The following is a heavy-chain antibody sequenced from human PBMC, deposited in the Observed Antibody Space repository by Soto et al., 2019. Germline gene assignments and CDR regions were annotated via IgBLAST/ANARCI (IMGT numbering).Heavy chain of an antibody. J-gene: IGHJ4*02. CDR2: ISYDGINK. V-gene: IGHV3-30*03. D-gene: IGHD2-2*01. Sequence: QVQLVESGGGVVQPGRSLRLSCAASGFTFSSYGMHWVRQAPGKGLEWVAVISYDGINKYYADSVKGRFTISRDNSKNTLYLQMNSLRAEDTAVYYCALGPKYQLPTYYFDYWGQGTLVTVSS. CDR3: ALGPKYQLPTYYFDY. CDR1: GFTFSSYG.